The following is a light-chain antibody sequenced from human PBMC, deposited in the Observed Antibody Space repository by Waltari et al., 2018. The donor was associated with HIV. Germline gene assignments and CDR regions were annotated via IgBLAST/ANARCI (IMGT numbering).Light chain of an antibody. J-gene: IGKJ2*01. Sequence: DIVMTQSPDSLDVSLGEMATINCRSSQSLHNSNKKNSLAWYQQKPGQPPKLLIYWACSRNSGVPDRFTGSGSGTDFTLSISSLQAEDVAVYYCQQHDVSPYTFGQGTKV. CDR1: QSLHNSNKKNS. CDR2: WAC. V-gene: IGKV4-1*01. CDR3: QQHDVSPYT.